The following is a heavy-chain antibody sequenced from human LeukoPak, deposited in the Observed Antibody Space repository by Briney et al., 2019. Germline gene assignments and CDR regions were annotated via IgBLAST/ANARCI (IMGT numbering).Heavy chain of an antibody. V-gene: IGHV3-30*02. CDR2: IRYDGSSK. CDR1: GFTFNSYG. J-gene: IGHJ6*03. Sequence: PGGSLRLSCAASGFTFNSYGIHWVRQAPGKGLEWVAFIRYDGSSKYYVDSVKGRFTISRDNSKNTLYLQMNSLRAEDTAVYFCAKGSGWEASYFYYYMDVWGKGITVTISS. CDR3: AKGSGWEASYFYYYMDV. D-gene: IGHD1-26*01.